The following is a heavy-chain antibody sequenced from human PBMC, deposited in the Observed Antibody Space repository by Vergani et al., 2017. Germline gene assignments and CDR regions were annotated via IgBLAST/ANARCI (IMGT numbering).Heavy chain of an antibody. V-gene: IGHV4-39*01. D-gene: IGHD3-16*01. CDR2: IYYSGST. J-gene: IGHJ4*02. CDR3: ARREGGSNFDY. CDR1: GGSISSSSYY. Sequence: QLQLQESGPGLVKPSETLSLTCTVSGGSISSSSYYWGWIRQPPGKGLEWIGSIYYSGSTYYNPSLKSRVTISVDTSKNQFSLKLSSVTAADTAVYYCARREGGSNFDYWGQGTLVTVSS.